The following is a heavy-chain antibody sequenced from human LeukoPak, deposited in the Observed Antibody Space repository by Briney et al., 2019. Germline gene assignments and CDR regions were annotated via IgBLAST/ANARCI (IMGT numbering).Heavy chain of an antibody. D-gene: IGHD5-18*01. CDR2: IYHSGST. Sequence: SETLSLTCTVSGYTISSGYYWGWIRQPPGKGLEWIGNIYHSGSTYYNPSLKSRVTISVDTSKNQFSLKLSSVTAADTAVYYCARGPDTALYYYYYMDVWGKGTTVTISS. V-gene: IGHV4-38-2*02. J-gene: IGHJ6*03. CDR1: GYTISSGYY. CDR3: ARGPDTALYYYYYMDV.